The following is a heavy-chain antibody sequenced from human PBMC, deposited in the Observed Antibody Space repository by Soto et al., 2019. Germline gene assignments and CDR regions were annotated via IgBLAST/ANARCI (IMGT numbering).Heavy chain of an antibody. Sequence: SVKVSCKASGYTFTSYAMRWVRQAPGQGLEWMGGIIPIFGTANYAQKFQGRVTITADESTSTAYMELSSLRSEDTAVYYCARAHGYSYYGPVTWFDPWGQGTLVTVSS. CDR2: IIPIFGTA. CDR3: ARAHGYSYYGPVTWFDP. D-gene: IGHD5-18*01. V-gene: IGHV1-69*13. J-gene: IGHJ5*02. CDR1: GYTFTSYA.